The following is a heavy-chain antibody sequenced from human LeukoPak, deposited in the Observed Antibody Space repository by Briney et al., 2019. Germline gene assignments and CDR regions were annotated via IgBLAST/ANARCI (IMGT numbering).Heavy chain of an antibody. D-gene: IGHD1-26*01. V-gene: IGHV3-48*04. CDR1: GFIFSSYS. J-gene: IGHJ4*02. CDR2: ISSSSSTI. CDR3: ATAEWELPLDY. Sequence: PGGSLRLSCAASGFIFSSYSMNWVRQAPGKGLEWVSYISSSSSTIYYADSVKGRFTISRDNAKNSLYLQMNSLRAEDTAVYYCATAEWELPLDYWGQGTLVTVSS.